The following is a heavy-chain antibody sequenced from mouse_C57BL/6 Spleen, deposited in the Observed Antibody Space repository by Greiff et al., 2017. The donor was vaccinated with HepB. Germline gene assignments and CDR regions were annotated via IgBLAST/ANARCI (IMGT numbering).Heavy chain of an antibody. D-gene: IGHD1-1*01. V-gene: IGHV1-12*01. CDR2: IYPGNGDT. CDR1: GYTFTSYN. J-gene: IGHJ3*01. CDR3: ASSAYYDGSDWFAY. Sequence: QVQLQQSGAELVRPGASVKMSCKASGYTFTSYNMHWVKQTPRQGLEWIGAIYPGNGDTSYNQKFKGKATLTVDKSSSTAYMKLSSLTSEDSAVYFCASSAYYDGSDWFAYWGQGTLVTVSA.